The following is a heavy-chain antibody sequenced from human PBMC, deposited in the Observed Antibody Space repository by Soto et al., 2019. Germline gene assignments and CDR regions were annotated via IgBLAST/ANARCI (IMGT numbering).Heavy chain of an antibody. Sequence: GGSLRLSXAASGFTFSSYAMSWVRQAPGKGLEWVSAISGSGGSTYYADSVKGRFTISRDNSKNTLYLQMNSLRAEDTAVYYCANGVVNSWLRLTLFYYYMDVWGKGTTVTVSS. CDR1: GFTFSSYA. CDR2: ISGSGGST. CDR3: ANGVVNSWLRLTLFYYYMDV. D-gene: IGHD5-12*01. J-gene: IGHJ6*03. V-gene: IGHV3-23*01.